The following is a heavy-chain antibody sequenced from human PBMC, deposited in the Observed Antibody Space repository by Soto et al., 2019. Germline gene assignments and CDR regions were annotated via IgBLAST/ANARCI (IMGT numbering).Heavy chain of an antibody. D-gene: IGHD3-10*01. CDR1: GGTSSDYA. J-gene: IGHJ3*01. Sequence: QVLLVQSGTEVKKPGSSVKVSCQASGGTSSDYALTWVRQAPGQGLEWMGGIIPIFGTANYAQRFQGRVSITADESPSTAYMELSSLKSEDTAVYYCAGSFKYGSGTFDALDVWGHGTMVMVSS. CDR3: AGSFKYGSGTFDALDV. V-gene: IGHV1-69*01. CDR2: IIPIFGTA.